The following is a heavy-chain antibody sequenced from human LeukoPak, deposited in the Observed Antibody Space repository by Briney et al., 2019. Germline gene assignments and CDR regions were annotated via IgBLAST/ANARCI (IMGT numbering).Heavy chain of an antibody. CDR1: GFIFTNYF. Sequence: GGSLRLSCAASGFIFTNYFMSWVRQAPGKGLEWVSVIYSGGSTYYADSVEGRFTISRDNSKNTLYLQMNSLRAEDTAVYYCARGTGSDFDYWGQGTLVTVSS. CDR3: ARGTGSDFDY. D-gene: IGHD3/OR15-3a*01. CDR2: IYSGGST. V-gene: IGHV3-53*01. J-gene: IGHJ4*02.